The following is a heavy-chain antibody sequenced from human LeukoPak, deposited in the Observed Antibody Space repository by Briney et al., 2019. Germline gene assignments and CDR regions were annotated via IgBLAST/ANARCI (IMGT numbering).Heavy chain of an antibody. CDR3: ARHWYSSGWVFDY. CDR1: GGSISSYY. D-gene: IGHD6-19*01. CDR2: VYYSGST. V-gene: IGHV4-59*08. J-gene: IGHJ4*02. Sequence: PSETLSLTCTVSGGSISSYYWSWIRQPPGKGLEWIGYVYYSGSTNYNPSLKSRVTISLDTSKNQFSLKLSSVTAADTAVYYCARHWYSSGWVFDYWGQGTLVTVSS.